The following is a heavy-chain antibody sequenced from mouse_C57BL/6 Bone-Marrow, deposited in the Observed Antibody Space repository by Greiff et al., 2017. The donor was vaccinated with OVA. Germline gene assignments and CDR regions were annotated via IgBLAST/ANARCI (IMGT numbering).Heavy chain of an antibody. V-gene: IGHV1-18*01. J-gene: IGHJ4*01. D-gene: IGHD2-12*01. CDR3: AIYDHYAMDY. CDR1: GYTFTDYN. Sequence: EVQLQQSGPELVKPGASVKIPCKASGYTFTDYNMDWVKQSPGKSLEWIGDINPNNGGTIYNQKFKGKATLTVDKSSSTAYMELRSLTSEDTAVYYGAIYDHYAMDYWGQGTSVTVSS. CDR2: INPNNGGT.